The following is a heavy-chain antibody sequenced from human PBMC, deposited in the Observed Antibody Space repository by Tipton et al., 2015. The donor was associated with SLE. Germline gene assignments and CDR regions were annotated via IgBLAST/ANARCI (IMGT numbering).Heavy chain of an antibody. CDR1: GGSFSGYY. CDR3: ARDLRWFSAHLSWFDP. V-gene: IGHV4-59*01. Sequence: TLSLTCAVYGGSFSGYYWSWIRQPPGKGLEWIGYIYYSGSTNYNPSLKSRVTISVDTSKNQFSLKLSSVTAADTAVYYCARDLRWFSAHLSWFDPWGQGTLVTVSS. CDR2: IYYSGST. D-gene: IGHD4-23*01. J-gene: IGHJ5*02.